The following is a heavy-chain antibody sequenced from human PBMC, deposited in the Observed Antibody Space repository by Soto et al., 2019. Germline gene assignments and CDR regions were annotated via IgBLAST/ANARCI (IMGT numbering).Heavy chain of an antibody. V-gene: IGHV3-48*03. Sequence: EVHLEESGGGLVQPGGSLRLSCEASGFSFSRDEMNWVRQAPGKGLEWIAYIQNHGSSTHYADSVRGRFTISRDNAKNSLYLHMGSLTAEETAIYYCARGDHAGCELGDWGQGVLVTVSS. CDR1: GFSFSRDE. CDR3: ARGDHAGCELGD. D-gene: IGHD7-27*01. J-gene: IGHJ4*02. CDR2: IQNHGSST.